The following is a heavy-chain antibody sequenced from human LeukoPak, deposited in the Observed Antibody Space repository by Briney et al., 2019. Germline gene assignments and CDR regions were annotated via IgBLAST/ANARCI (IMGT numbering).Heavy chain of an antibody. Sequence: PSETLSLTCAVYGGSFSGYYWSWIRQPPGKGLEWIGEINHSGSTNYNPSLKSRVTISVDTSENQFSLKLSSVTAADTAVYYCARWSRYYYYYGMDVWGQGTTVTVSS. J-gene: IGHJ6*02. CDR2: INHSGST. CDR3: ARWSRYYYYYGMDV. D-gene: IGHD2-15*01. CDR1: GGSFSGYY. V-gene: IGHV4-34*01.